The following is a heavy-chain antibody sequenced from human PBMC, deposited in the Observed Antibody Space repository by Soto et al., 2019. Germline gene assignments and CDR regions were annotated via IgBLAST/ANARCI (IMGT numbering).Heavy chain of an antibody. CDR1: GFTFSSYA. V-gene: IGHV3-23*01. D-gene: IGHD1-26*01. J-gene: IGHJ6*02. CDR3: AKGVVGATTDYYYGMDV. Sequence: EVQLLESGGGLVQPGGSLRLSCAASGFTFSSYAMSWVRQAPGKGLEWVSAISGSGGSTYYADSVKGRFTISRDNSKNPLYLQMNSLRDEDTAVYYCAKGVVGATTDYYYGMDVWGQGTTVTVSS. CDR2: ISGSGGST.